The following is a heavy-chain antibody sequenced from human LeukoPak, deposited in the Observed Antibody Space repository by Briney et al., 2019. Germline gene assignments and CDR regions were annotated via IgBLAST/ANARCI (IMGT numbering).Heavy chain of an antibody. CDR1: GYTFTSYG. Sequence: ASVKVSCKASGYTFTSYGISWVRQAPGQGLEWVGWISAYNGNTNYAQKLQGRVTMTRDTSINTAYLDLSALKSDDTAVYYCASRAASVTLGYWGQGTLVTVSS. V-gene: IGHV1-18*01. J-gene: IGHJ4*02. D-gene: IGHD2-15*01. CDR3: ASRAASVTLGY. CDR2: ISAYNGNT.